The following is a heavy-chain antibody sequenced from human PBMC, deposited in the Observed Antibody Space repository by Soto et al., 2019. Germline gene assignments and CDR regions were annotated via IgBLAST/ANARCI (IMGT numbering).Heavy chain of an antibody. J-gene: IGHJ3*02. D-gene: IGHD2-8*01. CDR2: IYPGDSDT. V-gene: IGHV5-51*01. Sequence: GESLKISCKGSGYSFTSYWIGWVRQMPGKGLEWMGIIYPGDSDTRYSPSFQGQVTISADKSISTAYLQWSSLKASDTAVYYCARDAGGYCTNGVCSYAFDIWGQGTMVTV. CDR1: GYSFTSYW. CDR3: ARDAGGYCTNGVCSYAFDI.